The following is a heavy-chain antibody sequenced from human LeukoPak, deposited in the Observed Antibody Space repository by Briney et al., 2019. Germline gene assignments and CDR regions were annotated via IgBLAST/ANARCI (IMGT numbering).Heavy chain of an antibody. CDR2: IYYSGST. CDR3: ASSSSPPYYYYMDV. V-gene: IGHV4-59*01. D-gene: IGHD6-6*01. Sequence: SETLSLTCTVSGCSISSYYWSWIRQPPGKGLEWMGYIYYSGSTNYNPSLKSRVTISVDTSKNQFSLKLSSVTAADTALYYCASSSSPPYYYYMDVWGKGTTVTVSS. CDR1: GCSISSYY. J-gene: IGHJ6*03.